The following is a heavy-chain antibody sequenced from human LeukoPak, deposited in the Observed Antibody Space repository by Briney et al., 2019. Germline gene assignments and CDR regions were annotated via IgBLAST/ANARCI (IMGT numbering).Heavy chain of an antibody. CDR1: GYSFTSYW. D-gene: IGHD3-3*01. CDR2: IYPGDSDT. Sequence: GESLKISCKGSGYSFTSYWIGWVRQMPGKGLEWMGIIYPGDSDTRYSPSFQGQVTISADKSISTAYLQWSSLKASDTAMYYCARQSTRFLEWLGVALDYFDYWGQGTLVTVSS. V-gene: IGHV5-51*01. J-gene: IGHJ4*02. CDR3: ARQSTRFLEWLGVALDYFDY.